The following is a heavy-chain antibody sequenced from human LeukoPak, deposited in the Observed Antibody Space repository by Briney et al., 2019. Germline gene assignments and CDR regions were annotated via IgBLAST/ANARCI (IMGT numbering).Heavy chain of an antibody. V-gene: IGHV3-7*03. CDR1: GFTFSSYW. CDR3: ARGGGLDV. J-gene: IGHJ6*02. D-gene: IGHD3-16*01. Sequence: GGSLRLSCAASGFTFSSYWMNWARQAPGKGLEWVASINHNGNVNYYVDSVKGRFTISRDNAKNSLYLQMSNLKAEDTAVYFCARGGGLDVWGQGPTVTVSS. CDR2: INHNGNVN.